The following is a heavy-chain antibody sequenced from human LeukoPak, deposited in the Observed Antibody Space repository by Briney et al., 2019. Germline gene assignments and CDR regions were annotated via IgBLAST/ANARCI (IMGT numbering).Heavy chain of an antibody. D-gene: IGHD3-22*01. V-gene: IGHV3-23*01. CDR2: ISGSGGST. CDR3: AKGDYYDSSGYFDY. Sequence: GGSLRLXCAASGFTFSSYAMSWVRQAPGKGLEWVSAISGSGGSTYYADSEKGRFTISRDNSKNTLYLQMNSLRAEDTAVYYCAKGDYYDSSGYFDYWGPGTLVTVSS. J-gene: IGHJ4*02. CDR1: GFTFSSYA.